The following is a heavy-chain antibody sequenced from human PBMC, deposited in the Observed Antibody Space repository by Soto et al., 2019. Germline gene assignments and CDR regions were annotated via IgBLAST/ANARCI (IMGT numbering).Heavy chain of an antibody. CDR3: AKDLGVVVAAPHDY. J-gene: IGHJ4*02. V-gene: IGHV3-23*01. CDR1: GFTFSSYA. D-gene: IGHD2-15*01. CDR2: ISGSGGST. Sequence: GGSLRLSCAASGFTFSSYAMSWVRQAPGKGLEWVSAISGSGGSTYYADSVKGRFTISRDNSKNTLYLQMNSLRAEDTAVYYCAKDLGVVVAAPHDYWGQGTLVTVSS.